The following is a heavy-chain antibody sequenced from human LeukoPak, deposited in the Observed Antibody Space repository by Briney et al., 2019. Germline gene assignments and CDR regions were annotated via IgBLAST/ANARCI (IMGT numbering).Heavy chain of an antibody. Sequence: GASVKVSCKASGGTFSSYAISSVRHAPGQGLEWMGGIIPIFGTANYAQKFQGRVTITTHESTSTAYMELSSLRSEDTAVYYCARRGKAESFDYWGQGTLVTVSS. V-gene: IGHV1-69*05. J-gene: IGHJ4*02. CDR3: ARRGKAESFDY. CDR2: IIPIFGTA. CDR1: GGTFSSYA.